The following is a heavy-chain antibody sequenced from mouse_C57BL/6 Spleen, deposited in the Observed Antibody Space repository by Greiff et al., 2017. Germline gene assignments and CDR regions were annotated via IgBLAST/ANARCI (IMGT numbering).Heavy chain of an antibody. CDR1: GFSLTSFG. V-gene: IGHV2-2*01. CDR2: LWSGGCT. CDR3: AGITTVVAYYAMDY. Sequence: VQLQQSGPGLVQLSQRLSIPCPAPGFSLTSFGVHWVCQSPGKGLEWLGALWSGGCTDYNAAFISSISISKDNSKNQVFFKMKRLQADDTAIYYCAGITTVVAYYAMDYWGQGTSVTVSS. J-gene: IGHJ4*01. D-gene: IGHD1-1*01.